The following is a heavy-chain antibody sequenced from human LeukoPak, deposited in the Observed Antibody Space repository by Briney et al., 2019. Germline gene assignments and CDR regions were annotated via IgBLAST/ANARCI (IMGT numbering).Heavy chain of an antibody. CDR2: IYYSGST. Sequence: SETLSLTCTVSGGSISSGGYYWSWIRQHPWKGLEWIGYIYYSGSTYYNPSLKSRVTISVDTSKNQFSLKLSSVTAADTAVYYCARAKATAMVHDNWFDPWGQGTLVTVSS. CDR1: GGSISSGGYY. CDR3: ARAKATAMVHDNWFDP. J-gene: IGHJ5*02. D-gene: IGHD5-18*01. V-gene: IGHV4-31*03.